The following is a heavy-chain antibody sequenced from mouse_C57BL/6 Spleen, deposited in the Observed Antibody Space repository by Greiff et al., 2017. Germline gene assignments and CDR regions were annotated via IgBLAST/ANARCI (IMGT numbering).Heavy chain of an antibody. CDR3: ARALLPYYFDY. V-gene: IGHV1-81*01. Sequence: QVQLQQSGAELARPGASVKLSCKASGYTFTSYGISWVKQRTGQGLEWIGEIHPRSGNTYYNEKFKGKATLTADKSSSTAYMELRSLTSEDSAVYFCARALLPYYFDYWGQGTTLTVSS. D-gene: IGHD1-2*01. CDR2: IHPRSGNT. J-gene: IGHJ2*01. CDR1: GYTFTSYG.